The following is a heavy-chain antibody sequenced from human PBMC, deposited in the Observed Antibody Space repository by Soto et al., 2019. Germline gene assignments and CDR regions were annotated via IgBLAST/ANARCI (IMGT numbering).Heavy chain of an antibody. Sequence: ASVKVSCKASGYTFTSYGISWVRQAPGQGLEWMGWISAYNGNTNYAQKLQGRVTVTTDTSTSTAYMELGSLRSDDTAVYYCARIRSYSSSWFDPWGQGTLVTVSS. D-gene: IGHD6-13*01. J-gene: IGHJ5*02. V-gene: IGHV1-18*01. CDR2: ISAYNGNT. CDR1: GYTFTSYG. CDR3: ARIRSYSSSWFDP.